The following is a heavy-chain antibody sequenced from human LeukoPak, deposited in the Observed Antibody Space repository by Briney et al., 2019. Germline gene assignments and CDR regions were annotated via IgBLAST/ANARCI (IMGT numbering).Heavy chain of an antibody. CDR3: AREGLRFLEWASDAFDI. CDR1: GGSISSYY. J-gene: IGHJ3*02. D-gene: IGHD3-3*01. Sequence: PSETLSLTCTVSGGSISSYYWSWIRQPPGKGLEWIGYIYYSGCTNYNPSLKSRVTISVDTSKNQFSLKLSSVTAADTAVYYCAREGLRFLEWASDAFDIWGQGTMVTVSS. V-gene: IGHV4-59*01. CDR2: IYYSGCT.